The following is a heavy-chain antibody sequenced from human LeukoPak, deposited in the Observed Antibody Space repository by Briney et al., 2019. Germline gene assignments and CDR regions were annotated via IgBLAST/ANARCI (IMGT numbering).Heavy chain of an antibody. CDR3: SRGLDSRKLGY. D-gene: IGHD3-22*01. V-gene: IGHV4-31*03. Sequence: SETLSLTCTVSGASFNSDDQYWNWIRQSPGKGLEWIGSSHPSGMLYNNPSLESRVTMSRDTSKDQFSLNLNSVTAADTAVYFCSRGLDSRKLGYWGQGILVTVSS. J-gene: IGHJ4*02. CDR2: SHPSGML. CDR1: GASFNSDDQY.